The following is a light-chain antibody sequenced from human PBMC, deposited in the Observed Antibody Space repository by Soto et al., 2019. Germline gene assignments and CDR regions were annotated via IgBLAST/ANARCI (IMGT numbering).Light chain of an antibody. CDR3: RSYTSSITYV. CDR1: SSDVGRYNY. V-gene: IGLV2-14*01. J-gene: IGLJ1*01. CDR2: EVS. Sequence: QSALTQPASVSGSPGQSITISCTGTSSDVGRYNYVSWYQQHPGKVPKLMIYEVSNRPSGVSNRFSGSKSGNTASLTISGLQAEDAADYYCRSYTSSITYVFGPGTKLTVL.